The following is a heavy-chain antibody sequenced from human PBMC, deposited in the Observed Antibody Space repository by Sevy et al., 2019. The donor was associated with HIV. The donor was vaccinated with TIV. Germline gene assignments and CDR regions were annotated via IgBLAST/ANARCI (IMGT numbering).Heavy chain of an antibody. V-gene: IGHV1-18*01. CDR1: GYTFTSYG. D-gene: IGHD3-22*01. CDR3: ARDQYYYDSSGSNPGY. CDR2: ISAYNGNT. Sequence: ASVKVSCKASGYTFTSYGISWVRQAPGQGLEWMGWISAYNGNTNYAQKLQGRVTMTTDTSTSTAYMELRSLRSDDTAVYYCARDQYYYDSSGSNPGYWGQRTLVTVSS. J-gene: IGHJ4*02.